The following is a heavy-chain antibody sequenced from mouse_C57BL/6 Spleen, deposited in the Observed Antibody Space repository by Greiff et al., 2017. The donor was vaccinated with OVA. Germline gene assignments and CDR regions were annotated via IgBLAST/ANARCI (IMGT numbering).Heavy chain of an antibody. CDR3: ARNGGTHYYAMDD. Sequence: QVQLKESGPGLVQPSQSLSITCTVSGFSLTSYGVHWVRQSPGKGLEWLGVIWSGGSTDYNRAFMSRLSITKDNPKSQVFFKMNSLQADDTAIYCCARNGGTHYYAMDDWGQGTTVTVSS. D-gene: IGHD3-3*01. CDR1: GFSLTSYG. CDR2: IWSGGST. V-gene: IGHV2-5*01. J-gene: IGHJ4*01.